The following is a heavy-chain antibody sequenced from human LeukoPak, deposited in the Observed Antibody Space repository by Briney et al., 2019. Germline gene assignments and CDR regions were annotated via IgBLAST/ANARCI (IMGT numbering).Heavy chain of an antibody. CDR1: GYTFTAYD. D-gene: IGHD2-21*02. CDR3: ARTPPKGDIDS. Sequence: GASVKVSCKASGYTFTAYDINWVRQATGQGLEWMGWVSPNSGHTGYAQKFQGRVTFTTSTSISTAYMELNSLRPEDTAVYYCARTPPKGDIDSWGPGTLVTVSS. V-gene: IGHV1-8*01. J-gene: IGHJ4*02. CDR2: VSPNSGHT.